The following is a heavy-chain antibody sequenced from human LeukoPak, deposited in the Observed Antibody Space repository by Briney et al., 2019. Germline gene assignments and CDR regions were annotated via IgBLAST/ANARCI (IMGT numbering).Heavy chain of an antibody. J-gene: IGHJ3*02. CDR1: GGSFSGYY. V-gene: IGHV4-34*01. Sequence: SETLSLTCAVYGGSFSGYYWSWIRQPPGKGLEWIGEINHSGSTNYNPSLKSRVTISVDTSKNQFSLKLSSVTAADTAVYYCARSIPHALDIWGQGTMVTVSS. CDR3: ARSIPHALDI. D-gene: IGHD2-2*02. CDR2: INHSGST.